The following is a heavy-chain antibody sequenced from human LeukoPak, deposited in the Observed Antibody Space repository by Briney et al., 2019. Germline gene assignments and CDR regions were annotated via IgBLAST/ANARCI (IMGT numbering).Heavy chain of an antibody. CDR3: AKQPNLRRYFDY. J-gene: IGHJ4*02. CDR2: IRYDGSNK. V-gene: IGHV3-30*02. D-gene: IGHD4-17*01. CDR1: GFTFSSYG. Sequence: GGSLRLSCAASGFTFSSYGMHWVRQAPGKGLEWVAFIRYDGSNKYYADSVKGRFTISRDNSKNTLYLQMNSLRAEDTAVYYCAKQPNLRRYFDYWGQGTLVTVSS.